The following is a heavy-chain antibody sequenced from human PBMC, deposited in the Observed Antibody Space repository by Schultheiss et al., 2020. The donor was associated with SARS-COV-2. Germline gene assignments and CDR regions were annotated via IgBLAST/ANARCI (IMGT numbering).Heavy chain of an antibody. Sequence: GSLRLSCTVSGGSISSYYWSWIRQPPGKGLEWIGYIYYSGSTNYNPSLKSRVTISVDASKNQFSLKLSSVTAADTAVYYCARGVNWNDRREGFDIWGQGTMVTVSS. CDR3: ARGVNWNDRREGFDI. V-gene: IGHV4-59*01. D-gene: IGHD1-1*01. CDR2: IYYSGST. J-gene: IGHJ3*02. CDR1: GGSISSYY.